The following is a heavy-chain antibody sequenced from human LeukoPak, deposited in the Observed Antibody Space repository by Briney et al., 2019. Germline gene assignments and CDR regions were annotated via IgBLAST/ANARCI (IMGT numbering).Heavy chain of an antibody. CDR1: GYTFTSYD. D-gene: IGHD3-22*01. CDR3: ARENYYDSSGYYQLRYFDL. J-gene: IGHJ2*01. Sequence: GASVKVSCKASGYTFTSYDIDWVRRAPGQGLEWMGWISPYNGNTNYAQKLQGRVTMTTDTSTNTAYMELRSLRSDDTAVYYCARENYYDSSGYYQLRYFDLWGRGTLVTVSS. V-gene: IGHV1-18*01. CDR2: ISPYNGNT.